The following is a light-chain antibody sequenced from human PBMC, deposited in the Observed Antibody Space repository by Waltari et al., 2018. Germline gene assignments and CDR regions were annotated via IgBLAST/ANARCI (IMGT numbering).Light chain of an antibody. J-gene: IGLJ3*02. CDR2: DIN. CDR3: CSYVGPNTFWV. Sequence: QSALTQPRSVSGSPGQSVTISCTGTSSDVGGYNYVSWYQQDPGKAPKLMIYDINKRPSGGPDRFSGSKSGNTASLTISGVQAEDEADYYCCSYVGPNTFWVFGGGTKLTVL. CDR1: SSDVGGYNY. V-gene: IGLV2-11*01.